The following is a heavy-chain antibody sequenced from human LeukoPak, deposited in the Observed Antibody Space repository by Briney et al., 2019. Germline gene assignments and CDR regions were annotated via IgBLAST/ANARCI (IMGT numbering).Heavy chain of an antibody. V-gene: IGHV4-39*01. D-gene: IGHD3-22*01. CDR1: GGPISSSYC. J-gene: IGHJ4*02. Sequence: SETLSLTCTVSGGPISSSYCWGWIRQTPGKGLEWIGIFHYSGSTYYNPSLRSRVTISVDTSSNQFSLKLRSVTAADTAVYYCARLPYSHYSDSSGYFDHWGQGTLFTVSS. CDR3: ARLPYSHYSDSSGYFDH. CDR2: FHYSGST.